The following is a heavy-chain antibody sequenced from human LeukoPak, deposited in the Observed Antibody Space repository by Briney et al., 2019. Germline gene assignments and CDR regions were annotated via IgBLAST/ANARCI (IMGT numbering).Heavy chain of an antibody. V-gene: IGHV4-30-2*01. CDR1: GGSISSGGYY. J-gene: IGHJ6*03. CDR3: ARGGYYYLDV. CDR2: IYHSGST. Sequence: PSQTLSLTCTVSGGSISSGGYYWSWIRQPPGKGLEWIGYIYHSGSTYYNPSLKSRVAISLDTPKSQFSLRLHSVTAADTAVYYCARGGYYYLDVWDRGTTVTVSS.